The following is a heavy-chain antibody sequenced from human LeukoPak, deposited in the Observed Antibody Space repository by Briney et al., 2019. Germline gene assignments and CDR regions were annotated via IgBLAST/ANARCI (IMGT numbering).Heavy chain of an antibody. CDR2: IYYSGST. J-gene: IGHJ5*02. Sequence: PLETLSLTCTVSGGSISSYYWSWIRQPPGKGLEWIGYIYYSGSTNYNPSLKSRVTISVDTSKNQFSLKLSSVTAADTAVYYCARVMSSGWYWFDPWGQGTLVTVSS. CDR3: ARVMSSGWYWFDP. V-gene: IGHV4-59*01. D-gene: IGHD6-19*01. CDR1: GGSISSYY.